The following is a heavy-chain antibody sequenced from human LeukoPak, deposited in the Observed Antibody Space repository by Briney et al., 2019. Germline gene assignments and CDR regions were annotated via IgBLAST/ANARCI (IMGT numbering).Heavy chain of an antibody. CDR2: VNPTSGGT. D-gene: IGHD3-22*01. V-gene: IGHV1-2*02. CDR3: ARVYYYYDSSGILTLYFDY. Sequence: ASEKVSCKTSGYTFTSYYMHWVRQAPGQGLEWMGWVNPTSGGTNYAQKFQGRVTMTRDTSISTAYMELSRLRSDDTAVYYCARVYYYYDSSGILTLYFDYWGQGTLVTASS. CDR1: GYTFTSYY. J-gene: IGHJ4*02.